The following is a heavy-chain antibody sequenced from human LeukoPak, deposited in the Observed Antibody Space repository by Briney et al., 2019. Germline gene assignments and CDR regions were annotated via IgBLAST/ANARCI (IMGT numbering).Heavy chain of an antibody. D-gene: IGHD6-6*01. Sequence: GRSLRLSCAASGFTFSSYGMHWVRQAPGKGLEWVAVIWYDGSNKYYADSVKGRFTISRDNSKNTLYLQMNSLRAEDMAVYYCARSSRLGGMDVWGQGTTVTVSS. J-gene: IGHJ6*02. CDR1: GFTFSSYG. CDR3: ARSSRLGGMDV. CDR2: IWYDGSNK. V-gene: IGHV3-33*01.